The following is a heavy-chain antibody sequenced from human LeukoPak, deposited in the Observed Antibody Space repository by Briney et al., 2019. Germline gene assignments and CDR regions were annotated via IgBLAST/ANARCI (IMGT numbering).Heavy chain of an antibody. CDR3: AKRRRAYYDILTGYSDYFDY. V-gene: IGHV3-23*01. D-gene: IGHD3-9*01. CDR1: GFTFSSYA. J-gene: IGHJ4*02. CDR2: ISGSGGST. Sequence: GGSLRLSCAASGFTFSSYAMSWVRQAPGKGLEWVSAISGSGGSTSYADSVKGRFTISRDNSKNTLYLQMNSLRAEDTAVYYCAKRRRAYYDILTGYSDYFDYWGQGTLVTVSS.